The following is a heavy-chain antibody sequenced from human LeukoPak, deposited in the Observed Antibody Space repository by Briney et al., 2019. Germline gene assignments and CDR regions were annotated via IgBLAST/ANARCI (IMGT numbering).Heavy chain of an antibody. D-gene: IGHD2-21*01. J-gene: IGHJ4*02. V-gene: IGHV3-23*01. CDR2: ISGTGGST. CDR3: AKGSVAIPQFFKS. Sequence: GGSLRLSCEASGFSFRNYAMNWVRKAPGKGLEWVASISGTGGSTFYADFAKGRFIISRDNSKDTLSLQLNSLTGTDTAVYFCAKGSVAIPQFFKSWGRGILVTVSS. CDR1: GFSFRNYA.